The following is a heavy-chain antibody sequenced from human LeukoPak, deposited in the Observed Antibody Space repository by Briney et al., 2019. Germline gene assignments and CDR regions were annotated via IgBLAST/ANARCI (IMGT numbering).Heavy chain of an antibody. CDR1: GFTFSSYA. CDR3: AKEVSDTGKAFEY. Sequence: PGGSLRLSCAASGFTFSSYAMSWVRQAPGKGLEWVSTISASGDSTFYAASVKGRFTISRDNSKNTLHLQMNSLRAEDSAIYYCAKEVSDTGKAFEYWGQGTLVTVSS. J-gene: IGHJ4*02. V-gene: IGHV3-23*01. CDR2: ISASGDST. D-gene: IGHD5/OR15-5a*01.